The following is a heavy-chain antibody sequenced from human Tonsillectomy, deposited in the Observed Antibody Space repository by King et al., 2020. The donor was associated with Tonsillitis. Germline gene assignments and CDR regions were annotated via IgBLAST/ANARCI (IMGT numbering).Heavy chain of an antibody. J-gene: IGHJ3*02. D-gene: IGHD5-18*01. CDR1: GGSISGYY. CDR3: ARVGPTASHSFDI. V-gene: IGHV4-59*01. CDR2: IYYSGTP. Sequence: QLQESGPGLVKPSETLSLTCSVSGGSISGYYVNWIRQAPGRGLEWIAYIYYSGTPNYNPSLKSRVTISVDMCKNQFSLKLTSVTAADTAVYDCARVGPTASHSFDIWGQGTMVTVSS.